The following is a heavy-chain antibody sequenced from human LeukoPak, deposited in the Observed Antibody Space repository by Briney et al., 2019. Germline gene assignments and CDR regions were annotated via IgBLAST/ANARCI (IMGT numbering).Heavy chain of an antibody. CDR1: GGSVSSGSYY. D-gene: IGHD4-23*01. V-gene: IGHV4-61*01. Sequence: SSETLSLTCTVSGGSVSSGSYYWSWIRQPPGKGLEWIGYIYCSGSTNYNPSLKSRVTISVDTSKNQFSLKLSSVTAADTAVYYCARVSVITADFDYWGQGTLVTVSS. CDR2: IYCSGST. CDR3: ARVSVITADFDY. J-gene: IGHJ4*02.